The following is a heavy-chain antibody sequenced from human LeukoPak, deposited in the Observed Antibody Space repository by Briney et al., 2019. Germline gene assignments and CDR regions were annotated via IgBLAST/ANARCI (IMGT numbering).Heavy chain of an antibody. J-gene: IGHJ4*02. CDR1: GGSVSSGSYY. CDR3: VGNWNGIDY. CDR2: IYYSGST. D-gene: IGHD1-1*01. V-gene: IGHV4-61*01. Sequence: SETLSLTCTVSGGSVSSGSYYWSWIRQPPGKGLEWIGYIYYSGSTNYNPSLKSRVTISVDTSKNQFSLKLSSVTAADTAVYYCVGNWNGIDYWGQGTLVTVSS.